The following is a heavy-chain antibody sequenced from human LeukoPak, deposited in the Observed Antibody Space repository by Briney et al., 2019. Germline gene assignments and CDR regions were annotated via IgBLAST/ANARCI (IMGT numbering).Heavy chain of an antibody. D-gene: IGHD3-22*01. V-gene: IGHV3-23*01. CDR3: ARRPRDTSGYYLGAFEA. CDR2: IGASGADT. Sequence: GGSQRLSCEASGFTFSRYATTWVRQAPERGLEWVSAIGASGADTYYADSVKGRFTISRDNAKNTLYLHMTSLGAEDTAVYFCARRPRDTSGYYLGAFEAWGQGTTVTVSS. J-gene: IGHJ3*01. CDR1: GFTFSRYA.